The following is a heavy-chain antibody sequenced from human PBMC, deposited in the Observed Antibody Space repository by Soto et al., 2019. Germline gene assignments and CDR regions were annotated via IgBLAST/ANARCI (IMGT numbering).Heavy chain of an antibody. V-gene: IGHV3-33*01. CDR3: ARDDYSNYGPNHYYYGMDV. CDR2: IWYDGSNK. CDR1: GFTFSSYG. D-gene: IGHD4-4*01. Sequence: GGSLRLSCAASGFTFSSYGMHWVRQAPGKGLEWVAVIWYDGSNKYYADSVKGRFTISRDNSKNTLYLQMNSLRAEDTAVYYCARDDYSNYGPNHYYYGMDVWGQGTTVTVSS. J-gene: IGHJ6*02.